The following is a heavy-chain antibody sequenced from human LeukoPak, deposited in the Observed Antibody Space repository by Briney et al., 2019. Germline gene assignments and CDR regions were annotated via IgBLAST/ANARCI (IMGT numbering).Heavy chain of an antibody. CDR1: GFTFSSYA. CDR3: ARAHSLDYGNWFHP. V-gene: IGHV3-30-3*01. Sequence: PGGSLRLSCAASGFTFSSYAMHWVRQAPGRGLEWVAVISYDGSNEYYADSGKGRFTISRDNSKNTLYLQMNSLRAEDTGVYHCARAHSLDYGNWFHPWGQGTLVTVSS. J-gene: IGHJ5*02. D-gene: IGHD4-17*01. CDR2: ISYDGSNE.